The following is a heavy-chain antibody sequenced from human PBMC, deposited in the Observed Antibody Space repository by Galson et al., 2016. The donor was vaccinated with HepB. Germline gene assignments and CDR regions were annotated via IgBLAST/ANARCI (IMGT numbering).Heavy chain of an antibody. CDR1: GFTFSNYW. J-gene: IGHJ4*02. D-gene: IGHD6-13*01. V-gene: IGHV3-7*03. CDR2: IKQDGSEK. Sequence: SLRLSCAASGFTFSNYWMSWVRQAPGKGLEWVANIKQDGSEKFYLDSVKGRFTISRGNAKNSLYLQMNSLRAEDTAVYYCARDPGRIAAAGHLDYWGQGALVSVSS. CDR3: ARDPGRIAAAGHLDY.